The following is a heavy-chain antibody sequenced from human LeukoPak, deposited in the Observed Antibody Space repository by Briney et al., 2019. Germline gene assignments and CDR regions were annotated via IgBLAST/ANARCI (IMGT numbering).Heavy chain of an antibody. Sequence: GEALKISCKGSGYSFTSYWIGWVRQVPGKGLEWMGIIYPGDSDTRYSPSFQGQVTISADKSISTAYLQWSSLKASDTAMYYCARQTPGVLNAFDIWGQGSMVTVSS. D-gene: IGHD2-15*01. CDR2: IYPGDSDT. CDR3: ARQTPGVLNAFDI. V-gene: IGHV5-51*01. CDR1: GYSFTSYW. J-gene: IGHJ3*02.